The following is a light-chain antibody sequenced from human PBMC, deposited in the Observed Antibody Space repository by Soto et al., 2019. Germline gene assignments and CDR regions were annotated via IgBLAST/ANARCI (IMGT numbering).Light chain of an antibody. Sequence: EIVMTQSPATLSVSPGKRPNLYGKAIQIVSSNYLAWYQQKPGQAPRLLIYSASNRATGIPESFSGSGSGTEFTLTISRLDPEDFAVYYCQQYGSSPWTFGQGTKVDIK. CDR1: QIVSSNY. J-gene: IGKJ1*01. CDR2: SAS. CDR3: QQYGSSPWT. V-gene: IGKV3-20*01.